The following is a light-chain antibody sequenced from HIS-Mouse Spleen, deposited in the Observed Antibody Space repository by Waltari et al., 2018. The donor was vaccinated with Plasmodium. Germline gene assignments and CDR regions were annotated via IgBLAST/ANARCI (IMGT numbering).Light chain of an antibody. J-gene: IGLJ3*02. CDR1: SGINVGTYR. CDR3: MIWHSSAWV. Sequence: QAVLTQPSSLSASPGASASLTCTLRSGINVGTYRIYWYQQKPGSPPQYLLRYKSDSDKHQVSGVPSRCSGSKDASANAGILLISGLQSEDEADYYCMIWHSSAWVFGGGTKLTVL. V-gene: IGLV5-45*03. CDR2: YKSDSDK.